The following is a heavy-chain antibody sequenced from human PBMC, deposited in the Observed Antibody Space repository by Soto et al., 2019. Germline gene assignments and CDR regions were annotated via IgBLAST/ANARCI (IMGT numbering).Heavy chain of an antibody. CDR3: ARVFAAAGTRRYYYGMDV. J-gene: IGHJ6*02. Sequence: PSETLSLTCTVSGGSISSYYWSWIRQPPGKGLEWIGYIYYSGSTNYNPSLKSRATISVDTSKNQFSLKLSSLRSEDTAVYYCARVFAAAGTRRYYYGMDVWGQGTTVTVSS. V-gene: IGHV4-59*01. D-gene: IGHD6-13*01. CDR1: GGSISSYY. CDR2: IYYSGST.